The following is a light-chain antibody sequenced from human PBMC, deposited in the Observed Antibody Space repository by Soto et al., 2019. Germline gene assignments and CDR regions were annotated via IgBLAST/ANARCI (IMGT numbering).Light chain of an antibody. CDR3: HQYNNLWT. CDR1: QSVSSY. CDR2: GAS. J-gene: IGKJ1*01. Sequence: EIVLTQSPATLSLSPGERATLFCRASQSVSSYFAWYQQKPGQAPRLLIYGASTRATGIPARLSGSGSGTEFTLTISSMKSEDFGVYYCHQYNNLWTFGQGTKVDIK. V-gene: IGKV3-15*01.